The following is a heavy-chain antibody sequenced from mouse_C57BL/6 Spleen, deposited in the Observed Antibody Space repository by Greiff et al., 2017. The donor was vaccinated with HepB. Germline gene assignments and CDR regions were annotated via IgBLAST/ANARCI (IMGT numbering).Heavy chain of an antibody. CDR3: ARQGSSGYDAMDY. J-gene: IGHJ4*01. CDR2: IDPSDSYT. Sequence: QVQLQQSGAELVKPGASVKLSCKASGYTFTSYWMQWVKQRPGQGLEWIGEIDPSDSYTNYNQKFKGKATLTVDTSSSTAYMQLSSLTSEDSAVYYCARQGSSGYDAMDYWGQGTSVTVSS. CDR1: GYTFTSYW. V-gene: IGHV1-50*01. D-gene: IGHD3-2*02.